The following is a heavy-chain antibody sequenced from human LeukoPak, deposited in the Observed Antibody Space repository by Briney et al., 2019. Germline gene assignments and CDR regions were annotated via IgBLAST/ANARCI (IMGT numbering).Heavy chain of an antibody. CDR2: IYSGGST. Sequence: GGSLRLSCAASGFTVTSTHMSWVRQAPGKGLEWVSVIYSGGSTYYADSVEGRFTISRDNSKNTLFLQMNSLRAEDTAVYYCAKDIGNPMIVVDMAFDYWGQGTLVTVSS. D-gene: IGHD3-22*01. V-gene: IGHV3-53*01. CDR1: GFTVTSTH. CDR3: AKDIGNPMIVVDMAFDY. J-gene: IGHJ4*02.